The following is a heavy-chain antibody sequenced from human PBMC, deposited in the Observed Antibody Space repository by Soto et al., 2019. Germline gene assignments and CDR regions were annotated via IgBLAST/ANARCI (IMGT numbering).Heavy chain of an antibody. CDR3: ARGGSESDY. D-gene: IGHD3-16*01. V-gene: IGHV3-7*01. Sequence: EVQLVESGGGLVQPGGSLRLSCAASGFTFSHYWMTWVRQAPGKGLEWVANMKEDGSEKNYVDSVKGRFTISRDNAKNSLYLQMNSLRAEDKAMYYCARGGSESDYWGQGTLVTVSS. J-gene: IGHJ4*02. CDR2: MKEDGSEK. CDR1: GFTFSHYW.